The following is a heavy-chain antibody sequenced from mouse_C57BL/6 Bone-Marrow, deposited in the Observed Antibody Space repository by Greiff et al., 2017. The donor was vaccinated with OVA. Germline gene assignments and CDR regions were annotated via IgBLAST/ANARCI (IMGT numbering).Heavy chain of an antibody. D-gene: IGHD4-1*01. Sequence: EVKLVESGPGLVKPSQSLSLTCSVTGYSITSGYYWNWIRQFPGNKLEWMGYISYDGSNNYNPSLKNRISITRDTSKNQCFLKLNSVTTEDTATYYCARKGTGTYFDVWGTGTTVTVSS. V-gene: IGHV3-6*01. CDR1: GYSITSGYY. CDR3: ARKGTGTYFDV. CDR2: ISYDGSN. J-gene: IGHJ1*03.